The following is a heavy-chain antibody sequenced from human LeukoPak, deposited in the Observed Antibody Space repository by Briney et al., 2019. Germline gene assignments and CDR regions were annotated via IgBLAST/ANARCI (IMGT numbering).Heavy chain of an antibody. CDR2: ISGSGGST. J-gene: IGHJ4*02. D-gene: IGHD3-3*01. V-gene: IGHV3-23*01. Sequence: GGSLRLSCAASGFTFSSYSMSWVRQAPGKGLEWVSAISGSGGSTYYADSVKGRFTISRDNSKNTLYLQMNSLRAEDTAVYYCAKDRPSLYYDFWSGYYTRGTLFDYWGQGTLVTVSS. CDR3: AKDRPSLYYDFWSGYYTRGTLFDY. CDR1: GFTFSSYS.